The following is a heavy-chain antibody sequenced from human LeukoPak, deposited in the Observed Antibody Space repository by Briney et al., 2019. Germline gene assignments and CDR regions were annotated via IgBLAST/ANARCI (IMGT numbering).Heavy chain of an antibody. Sequence: GGSLRLSCGASGFTFTTHWIHWVRQAPGKGLVWVSRIKPDGSDTNYADSVKGRFTISRDSAKNTVYLQMNSLRAEDTAVYYCARGKYGGYFIDYWGQGTLVTVSS. CDR3: ARGKYGGYFIDY. J-gene: IGHJ4*02. CDR1: GFTFTTHW. V-gene: IGHV3-74*01. CDR2: IKPDGSDT. D-gene: IGHD5-12*01.